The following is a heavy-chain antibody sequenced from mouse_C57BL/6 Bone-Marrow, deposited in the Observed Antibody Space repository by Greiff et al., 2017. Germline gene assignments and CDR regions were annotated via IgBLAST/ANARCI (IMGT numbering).Heavy chain of an antibody. D-gene: IGHD2-3*01. V-gene: IGHV1-55*01. CDR3: AREDGYYFYWYFDV. CDR2: IYPGSGST. Sequence: QVQLQQPGAELVKPGASVTMSCKASGYTFTSYWITWVKQRPGQGLEWIGDIYPGSGSTNYNEKFKSKATLTVDKSSSTAYMQLSSLTSEDSAVYDCAREDGYYFYWYFDVWGTGTTVTVSS. CDR1: GYTFTSYW. J-gene: IGHJ1*03.